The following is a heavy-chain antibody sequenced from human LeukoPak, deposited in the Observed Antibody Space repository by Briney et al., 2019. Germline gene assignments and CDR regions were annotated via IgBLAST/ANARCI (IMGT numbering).Heavy chain of an antibody. Sequence: GSGPTLVKPTQTLTLTCTFSGFSLSTSGVGVGWIRQPPGKALEWLALIYWDDDKRYSPSLKSRLTITEDTSKNQVVLKMTNVDPVDTATYYCAHSPQLSGGHPFHYWGQGTRVTVSS. V-gene: IGHV2-5*02. CDR1: GFSLSTSGVG. CDR2: IYWDDDK. J-gene: IGHJ4*02. CDR3: AHSPQLSGGHPFHY. D-gene: IGHD3-16*02.